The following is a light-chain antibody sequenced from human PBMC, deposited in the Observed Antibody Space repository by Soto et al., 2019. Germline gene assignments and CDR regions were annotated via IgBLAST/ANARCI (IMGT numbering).Light chain of an antibody. J-gene: IGKJ1*01. CDR3: QKYNSDTRT. Sequence: DIQMTQSPSSLSASVGDRVTITWGASQGISNYLAWYQQKPGKVPKLLIYAASTLQSGVPSRLSGSGYGTDLTLTISSMQPEDVATYYCQKYNSDTRTFGQGTKVDI. CDR2: AAS. CDR1: QGISNY. V-gene: IGKV1-27*01.